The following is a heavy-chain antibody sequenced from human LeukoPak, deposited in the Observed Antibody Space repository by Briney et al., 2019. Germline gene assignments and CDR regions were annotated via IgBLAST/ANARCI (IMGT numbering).Heavy chain of an antibody. V-gene: IGHV3-48*04. D-gene: IGHD3-3*01. Sequence: GSLRPSCSASGFTFQSLNMNWVRQAPRKGLEWVSFINNNSSTIYYADSVKGRFTISRDNAKNSLYLQMNSLRAEDTAMYYCARGPRITIFGVVAQYFQHWGQGTLVTVSS. J-gene: IGHJ1*01. CDR2: INNNSSTI. CDR1: GFTFQSLN. CDR3: ARGPRITIFGVVAQYFQH.